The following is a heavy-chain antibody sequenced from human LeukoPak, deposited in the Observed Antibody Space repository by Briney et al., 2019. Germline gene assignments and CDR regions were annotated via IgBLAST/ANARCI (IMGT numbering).Heavy chain of an antibody. D-gene: IGHD3-22*01. CDR1: GFTFSNYW. CDR3: AKDRVREYYYDSSGYQYFDY. CDR2: INPDGSTT. V-gene: IGHV3-74*01. Sequence: GGSLRLSCAASGFTFSNYWMHWVRQDPGKGLVWVSFINPDGSTTNYADSVKGRFTISRDNAKNALYLQMNSLRAEDTAVYYCAKDRVREYYYDSSGYQYFDYWGQGTLVTVSS. J-gene: IGHJ4*02.